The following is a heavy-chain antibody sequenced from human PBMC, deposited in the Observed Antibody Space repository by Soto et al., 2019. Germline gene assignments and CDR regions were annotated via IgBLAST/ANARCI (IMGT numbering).Heavy chain of an antibody. Sequence: GGSLRLSCAASGVNFSSYSMNWVRQAPGKGLEWVSSISSSSSYIYYADSVKGRFTISRDNAKNSLYLQMNSLRDEDTAVYYCASVLCLYCGGGSAAPDYWGQGTLVTVS. CDR3: ASVLCLYCGGGSAAPDY. CDR1: GVNFSSYS. J-gene: IGHJ4*02. V-gene: IGHV3-21*01. D-gene: IGHD2-15*01. CDR2: ISSSSSYI.